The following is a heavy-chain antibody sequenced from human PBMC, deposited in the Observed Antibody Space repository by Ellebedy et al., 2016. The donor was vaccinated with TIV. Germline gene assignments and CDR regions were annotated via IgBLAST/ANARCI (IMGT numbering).Heavy chain of an antibody. CDR3: ARHWHHNSRADY. Sequence: SETLSLXCSVSGGSITSGDYYWGWIRQSPETGLEWIGTIYYTGSTYYNPSLKSRVTISVDPSKNQFSLKLYSVTAADTALYYCARHWHHNSRADYWGQGTLVTVSS. CDR1: GGSITSGDYY. D-gene: IGHD2/OR15-2a*01. CDR2: IYYTGST. V-gene: IGHV4-39*01. J-gene: IGHJ4*02.